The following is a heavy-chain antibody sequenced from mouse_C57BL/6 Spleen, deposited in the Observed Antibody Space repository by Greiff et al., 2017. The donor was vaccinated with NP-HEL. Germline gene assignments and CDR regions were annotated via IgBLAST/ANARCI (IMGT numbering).Heavy chain of an antibody. CDR1: GYAFSSSW. CDR2: IYPGDGDT. D-gene: IGHD2-4*01. CDR3: ARGDYDRAWFAY. Sequence: VKLMESGPELVKPGASVKISCKASGYAFSSSWMNWVKQRPGKGLEWIGRIYPGDGDTNYNGKFKGKATLTADKSSSTAYMQLSSLTSEDSAVYFCARGDYDRAWFAYWGQGTLVTVSA. J-gene: IGHJ3*01. V-gene: IGHV1-82*01.